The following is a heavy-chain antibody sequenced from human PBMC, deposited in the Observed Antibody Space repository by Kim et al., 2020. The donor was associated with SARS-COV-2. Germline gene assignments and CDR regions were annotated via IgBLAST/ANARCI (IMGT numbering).Heavy chain of an antibody. CDR2: ISWNSGSI. J-gene: IGHJ4*02. D-gene: IGHD4-4*01. Sequence: GGSLRLSCAASGFTFDDYAMHWVRQAPGKGLEWVSGISWNSGSIGYADSVKGRFTISRDNAKNSLYLQMNSLRAEDTALYYCAKVDSNEVTTVTAPSFDYWGQGTLVTVSS. CDR3: AKVDSNEVTTVTAPSFDY. CDR1: GFTFDDYA. V-gene: IGHV3-9*01.